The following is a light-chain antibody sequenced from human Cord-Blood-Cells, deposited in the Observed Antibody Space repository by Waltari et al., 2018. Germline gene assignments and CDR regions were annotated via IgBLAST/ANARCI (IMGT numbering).Light chain of an antibody. CDR1: SPRSYY. Sequence: SSELTQDAAVSVALGPTVRITCHGDSPRSYYASWYQQKPGQAPVLVIYGKNNRPSGIPDRFSGSSSGNTASLTITGAQAEDEADYYCNSRDSSGNHNWVFGGGTKLTVL. CDR2: GKN. J-gene: IGLJ3*02. CDR3: NSRDSSGNHNWV. V-gene: IGLV3-19*01.